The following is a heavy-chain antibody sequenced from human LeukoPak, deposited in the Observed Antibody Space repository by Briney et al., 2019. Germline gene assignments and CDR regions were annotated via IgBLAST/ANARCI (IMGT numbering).Heavy chain of an antibody. V-gene: IGHV3-9*01. CDR1: GFTFDDYA. D-gene: IGHD2-15*01. J-gene: IGHJ5*02. CDR3: APRGGVVVVAATPFDP. CDR2: ISWNSGSI. Sequence: GGSLRLSCAASGFTFDDYAMHWVRQAPGKGLEWVSGISWNSGSIGYADSVKGRFTISRDNSKNTLYLQMNSLRAEDTAVYYCAPRGGVVVVAATPFDPWGQGTLVTVSS.